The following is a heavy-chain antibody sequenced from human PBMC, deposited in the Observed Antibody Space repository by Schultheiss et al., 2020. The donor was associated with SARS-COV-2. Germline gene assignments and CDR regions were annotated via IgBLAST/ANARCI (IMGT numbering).Heavy chain of an antibody. V-gene: IGHV1-18*01. CDR3: ARDGGPGIVVVTHFDY. CDR1: GYTFTSYG. Sequence: ASVKVSCKASGYTFTSYGISWVRQAPGQGLEWMGWISAYNGNTNYAQKLQGRVTMTTDTSTSTAYMELRSLRSDDTAVYYCARDGGPGIVVVTHFDYWGQGTLVTVSS. J-gene: IGHJ4*02. D-gene: IGHD3-22*01. CDR2: ISAYNGNT.